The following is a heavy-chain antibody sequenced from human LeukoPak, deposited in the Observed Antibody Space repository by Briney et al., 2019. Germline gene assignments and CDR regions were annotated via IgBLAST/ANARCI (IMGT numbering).Heavy chain of an antibody. CDR1: GGSISSGSYD. V-gene: IGHV4-61*02. CDR2: IYTSGST. J-gene: IGHJ6*03. Sequence: PSETLSLTCTVSGGSISSGSYDWGWIREPGGKGLEWIGRIYTSGSTNYNPSLKSRVTISVDTSKNQFSLKLSSVTAADTAVYYCARSHFRPSGYYYMDVWGKGTTVTVSS. D-gene: IGHD3-3*02. CDR3: ARSHFRPSGYYYMDV.